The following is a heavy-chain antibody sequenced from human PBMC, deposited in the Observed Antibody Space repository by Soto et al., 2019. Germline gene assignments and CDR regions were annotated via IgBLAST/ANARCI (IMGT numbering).Heavy chain of an antibody. J-gene: IGHJ4*02. CDR3: ARDGDTSSSRLRSYFDY. D-gene: IGHD6-6*01. V-gene: IGHV4-59*01. CDR2: IYYSGST. CDR1: GGSISSYY. Sequence: SETLSLTCTVSGGSISSYYWSWIRQPPGKGLEWIGYIYYSGSTNYNPSLKSRVTISVDTSKNQFSLKLSPVTAADTAVYHCARDGDTSSSRLRSYFDYWGQGTLVTVSS.